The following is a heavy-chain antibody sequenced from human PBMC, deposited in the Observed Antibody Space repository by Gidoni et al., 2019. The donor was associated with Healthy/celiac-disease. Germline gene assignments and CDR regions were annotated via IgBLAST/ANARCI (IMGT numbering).Heavy chain of an antibody. CDR2: INHSGST. CDR1: GGSFSGYY. D-gene: IGHD3-10*01. J-gene: IGHJ3*02. Sequence: QVQLQQWGAGLLKPSETLSLTCAVYGGSFSGYYWRWTRQPPGKGLEWIGEINHSGSTNYNPSLKSRVTISVDTSKNQFSLKLSSVTAADTAVYYCATTLLDAFDIWGQGTMVTVSS. CDR3: ATTLLDAFDI. V-gene: IGHV4-34*01.